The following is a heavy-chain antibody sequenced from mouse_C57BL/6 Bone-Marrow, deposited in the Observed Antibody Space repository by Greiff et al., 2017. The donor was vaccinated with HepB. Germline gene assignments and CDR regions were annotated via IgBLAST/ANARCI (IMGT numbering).Heavy chain of an antibody. J-gene: IGHJ4*01. Sequence: QVQLQQSGAELVKPGASVKLSCKASGYTFTSYWMHWVKQRPGQGLEWIGMIHPNSGSTNYNEKFKSKATLTVDKSSSTAYMQLSSLTSEDSAVYYCARKGDYWAMDYWGQGTSVTVSS. CDR1: GYTFTSYW. V-gene: IGHV1-64*01. D-gene: IGHD1-1*02. CDR2: IHPNSGST. CDR3: ARKGDYWAMDY.